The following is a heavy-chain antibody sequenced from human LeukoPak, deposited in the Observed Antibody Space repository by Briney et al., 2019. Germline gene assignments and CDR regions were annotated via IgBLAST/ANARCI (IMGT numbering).Heavy chain of an antibody. D-gene: IGHD3-9*01. V-gene: IGHV4-39*07. CDR3: ARGAYYDILTGYYKEFDY. CDR1: GASISSTSYY. CDR2: IYYSGST. J-gene: IGHJ4*02. Sequence: SETLSLTCTVSGASISSTSYYWGWIRQPPGKGLEWIGSIYYSGSTYYDPSLKSRVTISVDTSKNQFSLKLSSVTAADTAVYYCARGAYYDILTGYYKEFDYWGQGTLVTVSS.